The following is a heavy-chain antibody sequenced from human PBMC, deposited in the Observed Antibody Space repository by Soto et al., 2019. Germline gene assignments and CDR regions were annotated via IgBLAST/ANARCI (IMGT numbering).Heavy chain of an antibody. D-gene: IGHD2-15*01. Sequence: QGQLVESGGGVVQPGRSLRLSCAASGFTFSSYGMHWVRQAPGKGLEWVAVISYDGSNKYYADSVKGRFTISRDNSKNTLYLQMNSLRAEDTAVYYCAKDRARYCGGGSCYSIFDYWGQGTLVTVSS. V-gene: IGHV3-30*18. CDR1: GFTFSSYG. J-gene: IGHJ4*02. CDR3: AKDRARYCGGGSCYSIFDY. CDR2: ISYDGSNK.